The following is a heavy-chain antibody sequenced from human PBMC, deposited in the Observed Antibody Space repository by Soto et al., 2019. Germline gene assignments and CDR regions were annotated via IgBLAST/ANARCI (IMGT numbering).Heavy chain of an antibody. D-gene: IGHD3-10*01. CDR2: INAGNGNT. J-gene: IGHJ4*02. CDR1: GYTFTSYA. V-gene: IGHV1-3*05. CDR3: ARDFNYGSGDY. Sequence: QVQLVQSGAEEKKPGASVKVSCKASGYTFTSYAMLWVRQAPGQRLEWMGRINAGNGNTKYSQKFPGRVTITRDTSAITAYMELSSLRSEDTAVYYCARDFNYGSGDYWGQGTLVTVSS.